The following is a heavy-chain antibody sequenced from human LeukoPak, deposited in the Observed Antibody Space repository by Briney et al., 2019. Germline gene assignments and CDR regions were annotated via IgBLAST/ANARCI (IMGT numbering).Heavy chain of an antibody. D-gene: IGHD3-22*01. CDR2: INPNSGGT. CDR3: ARGYYDSSGPYLY. J-gene: IGHJ4*02. Sequence: GASVKVSCKASGYTFTGYYMHWLRQAPGQGLEWMGWINPNSGGTNYAQKFQGRVTMTRDTSISTAYMELSRLRSDDTAVYYCARGYYDSSGPYLYWGQGTLVTVSS. V-gene: IGHV1-2*02. CDR1: GYTFTGYY.